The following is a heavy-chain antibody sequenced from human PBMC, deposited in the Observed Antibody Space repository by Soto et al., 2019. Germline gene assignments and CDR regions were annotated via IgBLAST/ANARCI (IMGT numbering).Heavy chain of an antibody. J-gene: IGHJ4*02. Sequence: GGSLRLSCAASGFTVSSNYMSWVRQAPGKGLEWVSVIYSGGSTYYADSGKGRFTISRDNSKNTRYLQMNSLRAEDTAVYYCARENAPYYDILTGYYNAFDYWGQGTLVTVSS. D-gene: IGHD3-9*01. CDR3: ARENAPYYDILTGYYNAFDY. CDR1: GFTVSSNY. CDR2: IYSGGST. V-gene: IGHV3-53*05.